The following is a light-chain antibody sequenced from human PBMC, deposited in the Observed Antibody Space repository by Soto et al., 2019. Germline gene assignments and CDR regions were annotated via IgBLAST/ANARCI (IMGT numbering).Light chain of an antibody. CDR3: GAWDNSLTGGV. CDR2: ENY. V-gene: IGLV1-51*02. CDR1: ASNIGNNY. Sequence: QSVLTQPPSVSAAPGQKVTISCSGSASNIGNNYVSWYQQLPGTAPKLLIYENYERPSGIPDRFSGSKSGTSATLGITGLQTWDEADYYCGAWDNSLTGGVFGGGTKLTVL. J-gene: IGLJ2*01.